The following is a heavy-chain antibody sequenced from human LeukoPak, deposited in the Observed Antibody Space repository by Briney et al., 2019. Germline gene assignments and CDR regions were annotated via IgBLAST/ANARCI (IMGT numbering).Heavy chain of an antibody. CDR3: ARSIVVVTYYLDY. J-gene: IGHJ4*02. Sequence: GGSLRLSCTTSGFPFGDYAMSWVRQAPGNGLEWIAFIRSKRFGGTIEYAASVKGRFTISRDDSTSTAYLQMNSLRPEDTAVYYCARSIVVVTYYLDYWGQGTLVTVSS. D-gene: IGHD2-21*02. V-gene: IGHV3-49*04. CDR1: GFPFGDYA. CDR2: IRSKRFGGTI.